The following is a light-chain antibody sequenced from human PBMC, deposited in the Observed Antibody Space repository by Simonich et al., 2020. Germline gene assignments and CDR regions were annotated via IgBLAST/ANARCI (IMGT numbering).Light chain of an antibody. V-gene: IGLV2-14*01. J-gene: IGLJ3*02. CDR1: SSDVGGYNY. Sequence: QSALTQPASVSGSPGQSITISCTGTSSDVGGYNYVSWYPQHPGKAPKLMIYDVSKRPSGVSNRFPGSKSGNTASLTISGLQAEDEADYYCSSYTSSSTWVFGGGTKLTVL. CDR3: SSYTSSSTWV. CDR2: DVS.